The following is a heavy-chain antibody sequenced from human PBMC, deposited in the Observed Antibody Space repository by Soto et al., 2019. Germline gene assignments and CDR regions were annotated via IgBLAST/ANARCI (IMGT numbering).Heavy chain of an antibody. CDR2: ISGSGGST. CDR1: GFTFSSYA. D-gene: IGHD3-16*01. V-gene: IGHV3-23*01. J-gene: IGHJ6*03. Sequence: GGSLRLSCAASGFTFSSYAMSWVRQAPGKGLEWVSAISGSGGSTYYADSVKGRFTISRDNSKNTLYLQMNSLRAEDTAVYYCAKDHHRDLRSDYYYMDVWGKGTTVTVSS. CDR3: AKDHHRDLRSDYYYMDV.